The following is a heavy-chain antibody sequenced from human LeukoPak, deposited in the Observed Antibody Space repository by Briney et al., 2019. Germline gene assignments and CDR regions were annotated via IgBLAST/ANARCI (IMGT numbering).Heavy chain of an antibody. CDR1: GFTFSSYG. J-gene: IGHJ4*02. CDR3: AKGALVATIGGYFDY. D-gene: IGHD5-12*01. CDR2: ISYDGNNK. Sequence: GGSLRLSCAASGFTFSSYGMHWVRQAPGKGLEWVAVISYDGNNKYYADSVKGRFTISRDNSKNTLYLQMNSLRAEDTAVYYCAKGALVATIGGYFDYWGQGTLVTVSS. V-gene: IGHV3-30*18.